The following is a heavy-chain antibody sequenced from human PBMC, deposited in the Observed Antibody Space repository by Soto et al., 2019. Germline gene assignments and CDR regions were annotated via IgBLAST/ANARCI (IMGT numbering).Heavy chain of an antibody. V-gene: IGHV1-69*13. CDR3: ARRLAVAGSSGFDY. Sequence: SVKVSCKASGGTFSSYAISWVRQAPGQGLEWVGGIIPIFGTANYAQKFQGRVTITADESTSTAYMELSSLRSEDTAVYYCARRLAVAGSSGFDYWGQGTLVTVSS. D-gene: IGHD6-19*01. CDR1: GGTFSSYA. J-gene: IGHJ4*02. CDR2: IIPIFGTA.